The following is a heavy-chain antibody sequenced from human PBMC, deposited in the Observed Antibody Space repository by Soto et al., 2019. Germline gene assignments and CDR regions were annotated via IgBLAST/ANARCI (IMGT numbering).Heavy chain of an antibody. Sequence: QVQLQQWGAGLLKPSETLSLTCAVYGGSFSGYYWSWIRQPPGKGLEWIGEINHSGSTNYNPSLKCRVTISVDTSKNQFSLKLSSVTAADTAVYYCAREGRSFVGYRWFDPWGQGTLVTVSS. J-gene: IGHJ5*02. CDR3: AREGRSFVGYRWFDP. CDR2: INHSGST. D-gene: IGHD6-13*01. CDR1: GGSFSGYY. V-gene: IGHV4-34*01.